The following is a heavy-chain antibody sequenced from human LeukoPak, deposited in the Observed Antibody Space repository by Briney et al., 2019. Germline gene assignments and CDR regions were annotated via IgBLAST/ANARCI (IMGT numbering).Heavy chain of an antibody. CDR1: GFTFSSYW. CDR3: ARGRKDWYVDL. Sequence: GGSLRLSCAASGFTFSSYWMHWVRQAPGKGLVWVSRINSDGSSTSYADSVKGRFTISRDNAKNTLYLRMNSLRAEDTAVHYCARGRKDWYVDLWGRGTLVTVSS. D-gene: IGHD1-14*01. J-gene: IGHJ2*01. CDR2: INSDGSST. V-gene: IGHV3-74*01.